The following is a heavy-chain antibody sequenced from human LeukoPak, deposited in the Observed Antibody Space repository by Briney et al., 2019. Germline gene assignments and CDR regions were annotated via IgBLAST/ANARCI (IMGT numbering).Heavy chain of an antibody. CDR3: ARTMDYYYYMDV. J-gene: IGHJ6*03. V-gene: IGHV3-48*01. CDR2: ISSSSSTI. CDR1: GFSFSSYW. Sequence: PGGSLRLSCAASGFSFSSYWMNWVRQAPGKGLEWVSYISSSSSTIYYADSVKGRFTISRDNAKNSLYLQMNSLRAEDTAVYYCARTMDYYYYMDVWGKGTTVTVSS. D-gene: IGHD3-10*01.